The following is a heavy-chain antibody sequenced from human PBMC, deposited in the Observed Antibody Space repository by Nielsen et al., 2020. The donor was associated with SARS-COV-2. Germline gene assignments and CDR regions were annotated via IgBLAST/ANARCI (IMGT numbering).Heavy chain of an antibody. CDR1: GYTLTELS. CDR2: FDPEDGET. V-gene: IGHV1-24*01. CDR3: ARGQWLTWSDP. Sequence: ASVKVSCKVSGYTLTELSMHWVRQAPGKGLEWMGGFDPEDGETIYAQKFQGRVTMTRNTSISTAYMELSSLRSEDTAVYYCARGQWLTWSDPWGQGTTVTVSS. D-gene: IGHD6-19*01. J-gene: IGHJ5*02.